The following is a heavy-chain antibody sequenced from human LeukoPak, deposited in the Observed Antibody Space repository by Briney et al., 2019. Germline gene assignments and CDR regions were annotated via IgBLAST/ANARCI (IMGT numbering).Heavy chain of an antibody. V-gene: IGHV1-2*06. J-gene: IGHJ4*02. CDR2: INPKSGGT. CDR3: ARRPRGGSYQYLPGPIDY. CDR1: GDTFTGYY. Sequence: ASVKVSCKASGDTFTGYYMHWVRQAPGQGGEGMGRINPKSGGTTYAQKFQGRVTMPRHTSISTAYMELSRLRSDATAVYYCARRPRGGSYQYLPGPIDYWGQGTLVTVSS. D-gene: IGHD1-26*01.